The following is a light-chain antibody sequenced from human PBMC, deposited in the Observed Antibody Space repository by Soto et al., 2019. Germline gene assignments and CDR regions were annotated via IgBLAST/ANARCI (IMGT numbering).Light chain of an antibody. V-gene: IGKV3-20*01. Sequence: IVLTQSPGTLSLSPGERATLSCGASQSVTNNFLAWYQQKPGQAPRLLIYGEYSRATGVPDRFSGSGSGTDFTLTISRMEHGDCAVYYCQQYGTPLFTFGNGTKVDIK. J-gene: IGKJ3*01. CDR3: QQYGTPLFT. CDR1: QSVTNNF. CDR2: GEY.